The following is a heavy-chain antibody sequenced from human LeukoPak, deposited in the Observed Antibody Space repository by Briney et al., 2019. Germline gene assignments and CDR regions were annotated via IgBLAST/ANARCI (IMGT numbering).Heavy chain of an antibody. V-gene: IGHV4-39*07. CDR1: GGSISSSSYY. Sequence: PSETLSLTCTVSGGSISSSSYYWGWIRQPPGKGLEWIGSIYYSGSTYYNPSLKSRLTISVDTSKNQFSLNLTSVTAADTAVYYCARSRISVGSWGFDPWGQGILVTVSS. D-gene: IGHD6-19*01. J-gene: IGHJ5*02. CDR3: ARSRISVGSWGFDP. CDR2: IYYSGST.